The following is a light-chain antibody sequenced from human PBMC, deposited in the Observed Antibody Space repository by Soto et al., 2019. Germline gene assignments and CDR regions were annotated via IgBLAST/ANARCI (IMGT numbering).Light chain of an antibody. CDR1: QRISTY. J-gene: IGKJ2*01. CDR3: QHRYSTPHI. Sequence: DIQMTQSPSSLSASVGDRVTITCRTSQRISTYLSWYQQKPGKAPKLLIYDAFILLSGDRSRFSGTGSGTEFSLTISSLQPEDFATYYGQHRYSTPHIFGQGTKLVIK. V-gene: IGKV1-39*01. CDR2: DAF.